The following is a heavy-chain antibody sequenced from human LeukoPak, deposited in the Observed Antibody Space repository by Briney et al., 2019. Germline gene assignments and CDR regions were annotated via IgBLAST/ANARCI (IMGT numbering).Heavy chain of an antibody. CDR3: ARAPSQPPYYYMDV. CDR2: ISSSSSTI. D-gene: IGHD2-2*01. V-gene: IGHV3-48*01. CDR1: GFTFSSYS. Sequence: GGSLRLSCAASGFTFSSYSMNWVRQAPGKGLEWVSYISSSSSTIYYADSVKGRFTISRDNAKNSLYLQMNSLRAEDTAVYYCARAPSQPPYYYMDVWGKGTTVPVSS. J-gene: IGHJ6*03.